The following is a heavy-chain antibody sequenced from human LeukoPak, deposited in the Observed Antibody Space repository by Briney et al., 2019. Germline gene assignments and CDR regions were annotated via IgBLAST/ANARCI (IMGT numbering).Heavy chain of an antibody. CDR2: ISYDGSNK. J-gene: IGHJ4*02. D-gene: IGHD3-10*01. V-gene: IGHV3-30*18. Sequence: PGGSLRLSCAASGFTFSSYWMSWVRQAPGKGLEWVAVISYDGSNKYYADSVKGRFTISRDNSKNTLYLQMNSLRAEDTAVYYCAKGITMVRGVIMALDYWGQGTLVTVSS. CDR3: AKGITMVRGVIMALDY. CDR1: GFTFSSYW.